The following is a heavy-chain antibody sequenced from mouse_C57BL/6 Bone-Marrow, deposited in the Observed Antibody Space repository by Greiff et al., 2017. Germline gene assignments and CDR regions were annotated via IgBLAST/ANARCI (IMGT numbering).Heavy chain of an antibody. Sequence: EVQLLQSGTVLARPGASVKMSCKTSGFTFTSYWMHWVKQRPGQGLEWIGAIYPGNSATSYNPKFKGKAKLTAVTSASTAYMELSSLTNEDSAVDDSTRSNTTVVATADYWGQGTTLTVSS. V-gene: IGHV1-5*01. J-gene: IGHJ2*01. CDR1: GFTFTSYW. CDR3: TRSNTTVVATADY. CDR2: IYPGNSAT. D-gene: IGHD1-1*01.